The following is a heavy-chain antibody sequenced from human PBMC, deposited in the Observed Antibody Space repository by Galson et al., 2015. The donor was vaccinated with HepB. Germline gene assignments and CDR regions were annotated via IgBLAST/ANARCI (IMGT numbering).Heavy chain of an antibody. CDR1: GYTFTSYA. CDR3: ARHGASGSYPYYYYYGMDV. Sequence: SVKVSCKASGYTFTSYAMNWVRQAPGQGLEWMGWINTNTGNPTYAQGFTGRFVFSLDTSVSTAYLQISSLKAEDTAVYYCARHGASGSYPYYYYYGMDVWGQGTTVTVSS. CDR2: INTNTGNP. J-gene: IGHJ6*02. V-gene: IGHV7-4-1*02. D-gene: IGHD1-26*01.